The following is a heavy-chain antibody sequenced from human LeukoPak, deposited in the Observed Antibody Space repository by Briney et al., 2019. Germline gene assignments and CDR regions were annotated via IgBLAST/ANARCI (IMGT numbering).Heavy chain of an antibody. J-gene: IGHJ4*02. CDR3: ARDSGDTAMGAGGY. D-gene: IGHD5-18*01. Sequence: ASVKVSCKASGYTFTGYYMHWVRQAPGQGLELMGWINPNSGGTNYAQKFQGRVTMTRDTSISTAYMELSRLRSDDTAVYYCARDSGDTAMGAGGYWGQGTLVTVSS. CDR2: INPNSGGT. CDR1: GYTFTGYY. V-gene: IGHV1-2*02.